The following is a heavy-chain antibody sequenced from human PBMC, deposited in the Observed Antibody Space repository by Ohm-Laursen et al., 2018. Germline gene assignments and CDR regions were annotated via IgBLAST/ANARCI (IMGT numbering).Heavy chain of an antibody. CDR3: ATNSSGIVGFDY. V-gene: IGHV3-23*01. CDR1: GFTLSSYA. J-gene: IGHJ4*02. Sequence: SLRLSCAASGFTLSSYAMSWVRQAPGKGLEWVSRISGSGGTTYYADSVKGRFTISRDNSKNTLYLQMNSLRAEDTAVCYCATNSSGIVGFDYWGQGTLVTVSS. CDR2: ISGSGGTT. D-gene: IGHD1-26*01.